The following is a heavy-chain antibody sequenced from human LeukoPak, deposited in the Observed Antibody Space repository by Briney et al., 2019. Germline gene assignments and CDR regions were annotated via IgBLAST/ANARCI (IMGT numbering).Heavy chain of an antibody. CDR1: GGSFSGYY. CDR3: ARARSGSYREIDY. D-gene: IGHD1-26*01. J-gene: IGHJ4*02. V-gene: IGHV4-34*01. Sequence: SETLSLTCAVYGGSFSGYYWSWIRQPPGKGLEWIGEINHSGSTNYNPSLKSRVTISVDTSKNQFSLKLSSVTAADTAVYYCARARSGSYREIDYWAQGTLVTVSS. CDR2: INHSGST.